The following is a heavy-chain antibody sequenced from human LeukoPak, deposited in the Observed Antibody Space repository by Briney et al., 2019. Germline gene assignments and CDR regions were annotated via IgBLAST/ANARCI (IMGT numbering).Heavy chain of an antibody. CDR3: AKGLGFLPQFDY. Sequence: GGSLRLSCAVSGFTFITDAMTWVRQAPGKGLEWVSTISNNGGTTYYADSVKGRFTISRDNSRNTVYLQMNSLRAEDTAFYYCAKGLGFLPQFDYWGQGTLVAVSS. CDR2: ISNNGGTT. D-gene: IGHD6-19*01. V-gene: IGHV3-23*01. J-gene: IGHJ4*02. CDR1: GFTFITDA.